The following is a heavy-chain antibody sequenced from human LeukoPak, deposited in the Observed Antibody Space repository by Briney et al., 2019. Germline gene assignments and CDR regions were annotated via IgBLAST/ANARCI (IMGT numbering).Heavy chain of an antibody. V-gene: IGHV1-46*01. Sequence: ASVKVSCKASGYTFTGYYMHWVRQAPGQGLEWMGIINPSGGSTSYAQKFQGRVTITADKSTSTAYMELSSLRSEDTAVYYCARGAHVRMYDSNHNCFDPWGQGTLVTVSS. CDR3: ARGAHVRMYDSNHNCFDP. D-gene: IGHD3-22*01. CDR1: GYTFTGYY. CDR2: INPSGGST. J-gene: IGHJ5*02.